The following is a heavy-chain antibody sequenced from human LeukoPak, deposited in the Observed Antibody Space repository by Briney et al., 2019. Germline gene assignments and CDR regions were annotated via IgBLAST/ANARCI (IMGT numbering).Heavy chain of an antibody. D-gene: IGHD6-13*01. CDR1: GGSFSGYY. J-gene: IGHJ3*02. CDR2: INHSGST. V-gene: IGHV4-34*01. CDR3: ARDLYSSRTNDAFVI. Sequence: PSETLSLTCAVYGGSFSGYYWSWIRQPPGKGLEWIGEINHSGSTYYNPSLKSRVTISIDTSKNQFSLKLSSVTAADTAVYYCARDLYSSRTNDAFVIWGQGTVVTVSS.